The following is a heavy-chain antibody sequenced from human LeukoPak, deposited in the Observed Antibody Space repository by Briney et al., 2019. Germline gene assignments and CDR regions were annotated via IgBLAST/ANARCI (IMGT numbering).Heavy chain of an antibody. J-gene: IGHJ4*02. V-gene: IGHV3-23*01. CDR3: WLPAVPLDN. D-gene: IGHD2-2*01. CDR2: ISGIGGTQ. Sequence: PGGSLRLSCAASGFTFSNYAMSWVRQAPRRGLEWVSGISGIGGTQYYADSVKGSFTNSRDNSKNTLYLQMNSLRAEDTDVYYCWLPAVPLDNWGQGALVTVSS. CDR1: GFTFSNYA.